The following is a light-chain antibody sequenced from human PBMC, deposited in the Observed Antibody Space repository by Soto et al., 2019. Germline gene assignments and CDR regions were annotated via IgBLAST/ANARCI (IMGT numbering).Light chain of an antibody. Sequence: QSVLTQPPSVSGAPGQRVTISCTGSSSNIGSGYDVHWYQQLPGTAPKLLIYDNNNRPSGVPDRFSGSKSATSASLTITGLKAEDEADYYCQSYDSSLSGFYVFGTGTKVTVL. CDR3: QSYDSSLSGFYV. CDR1: SSNIGSGYD. CDR2: DNN. V-gene: IGLV1-40*01. J-gene: IGLJ1*01.